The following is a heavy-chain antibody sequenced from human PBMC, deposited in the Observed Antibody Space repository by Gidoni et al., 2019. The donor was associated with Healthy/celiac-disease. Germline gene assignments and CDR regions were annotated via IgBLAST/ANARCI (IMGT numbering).Heavy chain of an antibody. CDR1: GFSFSSDA. J-gene: IGHJ2*01. Sequence: EVQLVESGGRLVQPGGSLRLSCGASGFSFSSDAMRWVRQAPGKGLEWVSAISVSGGSTYYADSVKGRFTISRDNSKHTLYLQMNSLRAEDTAVYYCAKSVTWRPAHWYFDLWGRGTLVTVSS. D-gene: IGHD3-10*01. CDR3: AKSVTWRPAHWYFDL. V-gene: IGHV3-23*04. CDR2: ISVSGGST.